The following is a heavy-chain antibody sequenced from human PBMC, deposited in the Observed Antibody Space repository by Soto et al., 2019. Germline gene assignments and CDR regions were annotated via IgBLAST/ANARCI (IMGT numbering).Heavy chain of an antibody. CDR1: GFTFSSYE. V-gene: IGHV3-48*03. Sequence: GGSLRLSCAASGFTFSSYEMNWVRQAPGKGLEWVSYISSSGSIIYYADSVKGRFTISRDNAKNSLYLQMNSLRAEDTAVYYCARDHDDLNWFDPWGQGTLVTVSS. D-gene: IGHD4-17*01. J-gene: IGHJ5*02. CDR3: ARDHDDLNWFDP. CDR2: ISSSGSII.